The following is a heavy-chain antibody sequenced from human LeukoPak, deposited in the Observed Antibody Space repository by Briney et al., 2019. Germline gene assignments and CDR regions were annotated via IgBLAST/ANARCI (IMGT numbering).Heavy chain of an antibody. CDR1: GGTFSSYA. V-gene: IGHV1-69*05. D-gene: IGHD6-19*01. Sequence: GASVKVSCXASGGTFSSYAISWVRQARGQGLEWMEGIIPIFGTANYAQKFQGRVTITTDESTSTAYMELSSLRSEDTAVYYCARVLYSSGWYFDYWGQGTLVTVSS. CDR3: ARVLYSSGWYFDY. CDR2: IIPIFGTA. J-gene: IGHJ4*02.